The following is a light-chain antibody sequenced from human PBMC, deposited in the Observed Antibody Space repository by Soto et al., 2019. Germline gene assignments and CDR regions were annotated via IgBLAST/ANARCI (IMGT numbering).Light chain of an antibody. V-gene: IGKV1-5*03. Sequence: IKMTQSPSTLSASVGDRVGITCRASQTIFSWLAWYQQKPGKAPKLVIYKAASLESGVPSRYSGSGSGTEFTLTISGLQPDDFATYYCQQYNSYPYSFGQGTKLEIK. CDR1: QTIFSW. CDR2: KAA. J-gene: IGKJ2*03. CDR3: QQYNSYPYS.